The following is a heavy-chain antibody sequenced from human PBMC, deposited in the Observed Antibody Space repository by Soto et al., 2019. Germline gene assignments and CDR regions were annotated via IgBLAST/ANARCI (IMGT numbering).Heavy chain of an antibody. CDR3: ARGGGHTYGRLPGVY. Sequence: EVRLVESGGGLVQPGGSLRLSCAASGFTFSTYWMTWVRQAPGKGLEWVAHVKQDGSEKYNVDSVKGRFTISRDNAKNSLYLQMNSLRAEDTAVYYCARGGGHTYGRLPGVYWGQGILVTVSS. CDR2: VKQDGSEK. V-gene: IGHV3-7*05. J-gene: IGHJ4*02. D-gene: IGHD5-18*01. CDR1: GFTFSTYW.